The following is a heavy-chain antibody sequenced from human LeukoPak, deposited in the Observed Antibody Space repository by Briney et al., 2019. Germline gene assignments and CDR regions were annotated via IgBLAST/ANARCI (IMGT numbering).Heavy chain of an antibody. D-gene: IGHD3-3*01. V-gene: IGHV3-48*04. CDR3: ARGGQFLRSGPDY. Sequence: PGGSLRLSCADSGFTFSGHSLNWVRRAPGKGLEWVAYISPDGSSTFYADSVQGRFTISRDNAQNSLYLQMNSLRVEDTALYYCARGGQFLRSGPDYWGQGTLVTVSS. J-gene: IGHJ4*02. CDR2: ISPDGSST. CDR1: GFTFSGHS.